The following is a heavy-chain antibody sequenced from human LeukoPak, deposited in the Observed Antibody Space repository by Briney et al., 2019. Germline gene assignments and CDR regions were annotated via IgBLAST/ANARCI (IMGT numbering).Heavy chain of an antibody. J-gene: IGHJ4*02. CDR1: GFTFSSYA. CDR2: ISGSGGST. D-gene: IGHD3-10*01. V-gene: IGHV3-23*01. CDR3: AKENRSWSGDETPIRY. Sequence: GGSLRLSCAASGFTFSSYAMSWVRQAPGKGLEWVSAISGSGGSTYYADSVKGRFTISRDNSKNPLYLQMNSLRAEDTAVYYCAKENRSWSGDETPIRYWGQGTLVTVSS.